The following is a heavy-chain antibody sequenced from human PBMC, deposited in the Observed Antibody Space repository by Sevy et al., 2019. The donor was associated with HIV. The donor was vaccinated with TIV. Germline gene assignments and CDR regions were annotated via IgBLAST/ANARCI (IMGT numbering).Heavy chain of an antibody. J-gene: IGHJ5*02. V-gene: IGHV3-23*01. Sequence: GGSLRLSCAASGFTFNIYAMTWVRQAPGKGLKWVSTISSSGTSTYYADSVKGRFTISRDNSKNTLYLQMNSLRAEDTAIYFCAKDHHNNWFDPWGQGTLVTVSS. CDR2: ISSSGTST. CDR1: GFTFNIYA. CDR3: AKDHHNNWFDP.